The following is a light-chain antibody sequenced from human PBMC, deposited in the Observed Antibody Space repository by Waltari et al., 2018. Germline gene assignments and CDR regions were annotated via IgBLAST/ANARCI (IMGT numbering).Light chain of an antibody. CDR2: EVI. CDR1: SSDLGGYDF. J-gene: IGLJ2*01. Sequence: QSALTQPPSASGSPGQSVTISCTGTSSDLGGYDFVSGYQPHPGKAPKPRIYEVIKRPSGVPDRFSGSKSGNTASLTVSGLQAEDEADYYCSSYVGSNNPVFGGGTKLTVL. CDR3: SSYVGSNNPV. V-gene: IGLV2-8*01.